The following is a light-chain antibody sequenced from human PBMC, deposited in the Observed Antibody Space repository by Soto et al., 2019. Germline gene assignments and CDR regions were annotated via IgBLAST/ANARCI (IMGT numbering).Light chain of an antibody. J-gene: IGLJ1*01. Sequence: QSVLTQPPSASGTPGQRVTISCSGSSSNIGSNTVNWYQQLPGTAPKLLIYSHNQRPSGVPDRCSVSKSGTSASLAISGLQSEDEADYYCATWDDSLDGYVFGTGTKLTVL. CDR1: SSNIGSNT. V-gene: IGLV1-44*01. CDR3: ATWDDSLDGYV. CDR2: SHN.